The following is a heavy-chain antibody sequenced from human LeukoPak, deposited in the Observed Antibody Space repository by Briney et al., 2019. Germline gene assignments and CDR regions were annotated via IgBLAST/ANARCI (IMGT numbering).Heavy chain of an antibody. CDR2: INHSGNT. V-gene: IGHV4-34*01. D-gene: IGHD1-26*01. J-gene: IGHJ4*02. CDR1: GGSLSGYY. CDR3: ARQGSGSSYYYYTFPY. Sequence: SETLSLTCAVYGGSLSGYYWSWIRQPPGKGLEWIGEINHSGNTNYNPSLKSRVTMSVDTSKHHFYLKLSSVTAADTAVYYCARQGSGSSYYYYTFPYWGQGTLVTVSS.